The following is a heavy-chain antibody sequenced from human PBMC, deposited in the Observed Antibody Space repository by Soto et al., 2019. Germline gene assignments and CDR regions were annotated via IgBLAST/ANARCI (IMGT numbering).Heavy chain of an antibody. J-gene: IGHJ4*02. V-gene: IGHV3-30-3*01. CDR2: ISYDGSNK. D-gene: IGHD3-22*01. Sequence: GGSLRLSCAASGFTFSSYAMHWVRQAPGKGLEWVAVISYDGSNKYYADSVKGRFTISRDNSKNTAYLQMNSLKTEDTAVYYCTTTSGYYDSSGYHYWGQGTLVTVSS. CDR3: TTTSGYYDSSGYHY. CDR1: GFTFSSYA.